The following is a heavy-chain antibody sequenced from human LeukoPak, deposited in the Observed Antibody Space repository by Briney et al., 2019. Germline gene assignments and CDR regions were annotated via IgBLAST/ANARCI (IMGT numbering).Heavy chain of an antibody. Sequence: ASVTVSCTASGYTFTFYFMHWVRQAPGQGLEWTGWINPNSGGTNYAQKFQDRVTMTRDTSISTAYMELSRLRSDDTAVYYCARGTIVARPSSPFDYWGQGTLVTVSS. V-gene: IGHV1-2*02. D-gene: IGHD6-6*01. CDR2: INPNSGGT. J-gene: IGHJ4*02. CDR1: GYTFTFYF. CDR3: ARGTIVARPSSPFDY.